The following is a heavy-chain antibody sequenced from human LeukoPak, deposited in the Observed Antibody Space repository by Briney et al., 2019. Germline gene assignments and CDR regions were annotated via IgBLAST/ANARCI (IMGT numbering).Heavy chain of an antibody. CDR3: AKAYSPGY. CDR2: IKQDGSEK. Sequence: GGSLRLSCAASGFTFSTYWMSWVRQAPGKGLEWVANIKQDGSEKYYVDSVKGRFTISRDNSKNTLYLQMNSLRAEDTAVYYCAKAYSPGYWGQGTLVTVSS. V-gene: IGHV3-7*01. CDR1: GFTFSTYW. J-gene: IGHJ4*02. D-gene: IGHD6-13*01.